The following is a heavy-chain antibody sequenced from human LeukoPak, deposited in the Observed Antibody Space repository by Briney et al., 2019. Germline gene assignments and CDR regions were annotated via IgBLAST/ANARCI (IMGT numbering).Heavy chain of an antibody. D-gene: IGHD2-15*01. CDR3: AREGCSGGSCYVGNWFDP. CDR2: IIPIFGTA. J-gene: IGHJ5*02. V-gene: IGHV1-69*13. CDR1: GGTFSSYA. Sequence: HVASVKVSCKASGGTFSSYAISWVRQAPGQGLEWMGGIIPIFGTANYAQKFQGRVTITADESTSTAYMELSSLRSEDTAVYYCAREGCSGGSCYVGNWFDPWGQGTLVTVSS.